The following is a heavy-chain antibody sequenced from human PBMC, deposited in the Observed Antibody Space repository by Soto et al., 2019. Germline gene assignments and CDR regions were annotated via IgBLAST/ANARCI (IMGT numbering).Heavy chain of an antibody. J-gene: IGHJ5*02. Sequence: VRQAPGQGLEWMGGIIPIFGTANYAQKFQGRVTITADKSTSTAYMELSSPRSEDTAVYYCARDYDSSGFSWDEPPPWGQGTLVTVSS. D-gene: IGHD3-22*01. V-gene: IGHV1-69*06. CDR2: IIPIFGTA. CDR3: ARDYDSSGFSWDEPPP.